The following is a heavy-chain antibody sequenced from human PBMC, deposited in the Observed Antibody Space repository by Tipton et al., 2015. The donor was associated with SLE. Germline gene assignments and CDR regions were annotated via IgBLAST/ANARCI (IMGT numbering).Heavy chain of an antibody. CDR3: ARGNVVGASHFDY. CDR1: GFTFSNAW. CDR2: IKSKTDGGTT. V-gene: IGHV3-15*01. Sequence: SLRLSCAASGFTFSNAWMSWVRQAPGKGLEWVGRIKSKTDGGTTDYAAPVKGRFTISRDDSKNTLYLQMNSLKTEDTAVYYCARGNVVGASHFDYWGQGTLVTVSS. J-gene: IGHJ4*02. D-gene: IGHD1-26*01.